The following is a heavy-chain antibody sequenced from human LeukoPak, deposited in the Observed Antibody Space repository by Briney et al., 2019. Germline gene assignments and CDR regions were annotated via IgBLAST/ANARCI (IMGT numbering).Heavy chain of an antibody. CDR1: GGSISSYY. V-gene: IGHV4-59*01. CDR2: IHHSGST. Sequence: SETLSLTCNVSGGSISSYYWSWIRQPPGKGLEWIGYIHHSGSTNYNPPLKSRVTISVDTPKNQFSLKLTSVTAADTAMYYCARAGDYYSSGSYLGYWGQGTLVTVSS. CDR3: ARAGDYYSSGSYLGY. J-gene: IGHJ4*02. D-gene: IGHD3-10*01.